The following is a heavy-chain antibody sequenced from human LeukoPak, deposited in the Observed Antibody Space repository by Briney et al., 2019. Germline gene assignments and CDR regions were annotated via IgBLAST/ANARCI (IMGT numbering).Heavy chain of an antibody. CDR1: GFTFSSYG. Sequence: SGGSLRLSCAASGFTFSSYGMHWVRQAPGKGLEWVAVISYDGSNKYYADSVKGRFTISRDNSKKTLYLQMNSLRAEDTAVYYCNGGYYDYVWGSYRYTWIPYYYYYMDVWGKGTTVTVSS. D-gene: IGHD3-16*02. CDR3: NGGYYDYVWGSYRYTWIPYYYYYMDV. J-gene: IGHJ6*03. V-gene: IGHV3-30*03. CDR2: ISYDGSNK.